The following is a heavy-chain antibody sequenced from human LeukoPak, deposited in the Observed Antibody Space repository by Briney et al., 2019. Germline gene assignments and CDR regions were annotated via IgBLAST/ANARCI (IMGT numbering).Heavy chain of an antibody. CDR2: INHSGST. CDR3: ARAHYYDRLRDAFDI. V-gene: IGHV4-34*01. J-gene: IGHJ3*02. CDR1: GGSFSAYY. D-gene: IGHD3-22*01. Sequence: PSETLSLTCAVYGGSFSAYYWSWIRQPPGKGLEWIGEINHSGSTNYNPSLKSRVTISVDTSKNQFSLKLSSVTAADTAVYYCARAHYYDRLRDAFDIWGQGTMVTVSS.